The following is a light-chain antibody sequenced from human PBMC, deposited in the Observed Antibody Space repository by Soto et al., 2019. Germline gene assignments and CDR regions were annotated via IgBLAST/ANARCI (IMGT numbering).Light chain of an antibody. Sequence: EIVLTQSPGTLSLSPGERATLSCRASQSVSRNYLAWYQQKPGQAPRLLIYGESSRATGIPDRFSGSGSGTDFTLTISRLEPEDFAVYYCHQYVSSWTFGQGTKVDIK. V-gene: IGKV3-20*01. CDR1: QSVSRNY. CDR3: HQYVSSWT. CDR2: GES. J-gene: IGKJ1*01.